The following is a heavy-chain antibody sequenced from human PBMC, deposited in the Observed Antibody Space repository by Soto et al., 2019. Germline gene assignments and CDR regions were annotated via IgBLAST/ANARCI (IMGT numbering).Heavy chain of an antibody. J-gene: IGHJ5*02. Sequence: ASETLSLTCAVSGGSISSSNWWSWVRQPPGKGLEWIGEIYHSGSTNYNPSLKSRVTISVDKSKNQFSLKLSSVTAADTAVYYCARASGVAGNWFDPWGQGTLVTVSS. CDR2: IYHSGST. CDR3: ARASGVAGNWFDP. V-gene: IGHV4-4*02. D-gene: IGHD6-19*01. CDR1: GGSISSSNW.